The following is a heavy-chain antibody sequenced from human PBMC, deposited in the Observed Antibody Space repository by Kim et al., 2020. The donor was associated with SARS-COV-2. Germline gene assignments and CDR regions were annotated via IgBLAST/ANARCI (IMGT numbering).Heavy chain of an antibody. V-gene: IGHV1-18*01. CDR1: GYTFSRYG. D-gene: IGHD3-22*01. CDR3: ARDDYDSSGQVDY. Sequence: ASVKVSCKASGYTFSRYGITWVRQAPGQGLEWMGWISAYNGNTNYAQKLQGRVTMTTDTYTRTAYMELRSLRSDDTVVYYCARDDYDSSGQVDYWGQGTLVTVSS. J-gene: IGHJ4*02. CDR2: ISAYNGNT.